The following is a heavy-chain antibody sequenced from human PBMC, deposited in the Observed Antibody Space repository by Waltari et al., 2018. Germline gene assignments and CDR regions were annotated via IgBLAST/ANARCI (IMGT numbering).Heavy chain of an antibody. CDR2: TGDTSGAT. J-gene: IGHJ4*02. D-gene: IGHD2-21*01. V-gene: IGHV3-23*04. CDR1: GFTLSAFA. Sequence: VQLVESGGGLVQPGGSLRLSCTASGFTLSAFAMTWVRQAPGKGLEWVSTGDTSGATYYAESVKGRFSISRDTSRNILYLEMSSLRTDDTALYFCAKDRWGGANYFDYWGQGTLATVSS. CDR3: AKDRWGGANYFDY.